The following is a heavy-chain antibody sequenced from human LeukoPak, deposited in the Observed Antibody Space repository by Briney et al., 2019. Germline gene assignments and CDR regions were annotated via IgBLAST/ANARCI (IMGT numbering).Heavy chain of an antibody. CDR1: GGSISSYY. CDR3: ARDPYCSSTSCHEDAFDI. J-gene: IGHJ3*02. CDR2: IYYSGST. D-gene: IGHD2-2*01. Sequence: SETLSLTCTVSGGSISSYYWSWVRQPPGKGLEWIGYIYYSGSTNYNPSLKSRVTISVDTSKNQFSLKLSSVTAADTAVYYCARDPYCSSTSCHEDAFDIWGQGTMVTVSS. V-gene: IGHV4-59*01.